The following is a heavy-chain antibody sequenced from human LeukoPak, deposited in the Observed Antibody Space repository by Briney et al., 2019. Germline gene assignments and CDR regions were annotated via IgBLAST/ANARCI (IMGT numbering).Heavy chain of an antibody. CDR3: AKNGDRGAYCTGGTCYPYFYYYMDV. J-gene: IGHJ6*03. CDR1: GFALSSYA. D-gene: IGHD2-15*01. V-gene: IGHV3-23*01. Sequence: GGSLRLSCAASGFALSSYAMSWVRQAPGKGLEWVSATSSSDAGTYHAESVRGRFTISRDNSKNTLYLQMNSLRADDAAVYYCAKNGDRGAYCTGGTCYPYFYYYMDVWGKGTTVTI. CDR2: TSSSDAGT.